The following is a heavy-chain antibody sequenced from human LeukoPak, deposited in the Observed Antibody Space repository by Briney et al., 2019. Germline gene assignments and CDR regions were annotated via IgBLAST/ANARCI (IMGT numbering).Heavy chain of an antibody. CDR3: AKSYSVSDHYFDS. CDR1: GFRVTGNY. J-gene: IGHJ5*01. V-gene: IGHV3-53*05. D-gene: IGHD5-18*01. Sequence: PVGSLRLSCAASGFRVTGNYMNWVRQAPGKGLEWVSTISSSMSIYYSESVKGRFTISRDNSKNTVYLQMNSLRVEDAAVYYCAKSYSVSDHYFDSWGQGTLVTVSS. CDR2: ISSSMSI.